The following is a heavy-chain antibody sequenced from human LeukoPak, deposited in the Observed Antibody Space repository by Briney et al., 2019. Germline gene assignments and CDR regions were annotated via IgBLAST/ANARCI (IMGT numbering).Heavy chain of an antibody. D-gene: IGHD3-22*01. V-gene: IGHV4-59*01. CDR3: ARAPRPSYYDRAYFDY. CDR2: IYNSGNT. Sequence: PSETLSLTCTVSGGSISGTYWSWIRQPPGKGLEWIGYIYNSGNTNYNPSLKSRVTISVDTSKNQFSLKLSSVTAADTAFYYCARAPRPSYYDRAYFDYWGQGTLVTVSS. J-gene: IGHJ4*02. CDR1: GGSISGTY.